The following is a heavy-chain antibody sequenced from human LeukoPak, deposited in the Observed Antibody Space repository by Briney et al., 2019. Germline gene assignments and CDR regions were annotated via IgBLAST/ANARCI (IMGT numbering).Heavy chain of an antibody. CDR1: GGSISTSSYN. Sequence: SETLSLTCTVSGGSISTSSYNWGWIRQSPGKGLEWIGTIDNSGSAYYNPSPKSRVTISVDTSKDQLSLKVTSVTAADPAVYFCARPPGIAAAWFFPWGQGTLVTVSS. D-gene: IGHD6-13*01. CDR3: ARPPGIAAAWFFP. J-gene: IGHJ5*02. V-gene: IGHV4-39*01. CDR2: IDNSGSA.